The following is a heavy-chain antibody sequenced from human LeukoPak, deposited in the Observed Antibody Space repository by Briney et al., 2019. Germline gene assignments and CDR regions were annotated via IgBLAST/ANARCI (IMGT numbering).Heavy chain of an antibody. CDR1: GDSITSYY. V-gene: IGHV4-4*07. J-gene: IGHJ4*02. D-gene: IGHD6-13*01. Sequence: SETLSLTCTVSGDSITSYYWSWIRQPAGKGLEWIGRIYTSGSTNYNPSLKSRLTMSVEMSNNQFSLKLSSVTAADTAVYYCAKDINSWYFPDYWGQGTLVTVSA. CDR3: AKDINSWYFPDY. CDR2: IYTSGST.